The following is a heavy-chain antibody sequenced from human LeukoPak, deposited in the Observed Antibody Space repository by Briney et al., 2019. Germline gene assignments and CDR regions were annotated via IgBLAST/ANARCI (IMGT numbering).Heavy chain of an antibody. J-gene: IGHJ4*02. D-gene: IGHD6-13*01. CDR1: GFTFSDYY. V-gene: IGHV3-11*06. CDR2: ISTSSSST. Sequence: GGSLRLSRAASGFTFSDYYMSWMRQVPGKGLEWVSYISTSSSSTIYADSVKGRFTISRDNAKNSLYLQMNSLRADDTAVYYCARLSEIAAAGTVDYWGQGTRVTVSS. CDR3: ARLSEIAAAGTVDY.